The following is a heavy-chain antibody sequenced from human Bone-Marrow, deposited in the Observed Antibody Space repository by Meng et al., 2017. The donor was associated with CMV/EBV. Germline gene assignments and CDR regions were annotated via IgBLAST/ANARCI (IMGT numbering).Heavy chain of an antibody. CDR3: ARSHDFWSGLPLDY. Sequence: GESLKISCAASGFSFSSYAMSWVRQAPGKGLEWVSAISGSGGSTYYADSVKGRFTISRDNSKNTLYLQMNSLRAEDTAVYYCARSHDFWSGLPLDYWGQGTLVTVSS. V-gene: IGHV3-23*01. J-gene: IGHJ4*02. CDR1: GFSFSSYA. D-gene: IGHD3-3*01. CDR2: ISGSGGST.